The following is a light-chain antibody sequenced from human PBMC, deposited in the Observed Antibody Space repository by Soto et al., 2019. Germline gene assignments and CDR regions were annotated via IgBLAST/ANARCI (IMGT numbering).Light chain of an antibody. Sequence: QSALTQPPSASGSPGQSVTISCTGTTSDVGGYTYVSWYQQYPGKAPKLMIYDVTKRPSGVPDRFSGSKSGNTASLTGPGLQAEDEADYYCTSYAGSNNWVFGGGTEVTVL. CDR1: TSDVGGYTY. J-gene: IGLJ3*02. CDR2: DVT. CDR3: TSYAGSNNWV. V-gene: IGLV2-8*01.